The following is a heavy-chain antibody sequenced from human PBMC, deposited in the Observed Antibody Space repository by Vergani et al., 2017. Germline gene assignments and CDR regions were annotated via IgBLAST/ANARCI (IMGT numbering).Heavy chain of an antibody. J-gene: IGHJ4*02. CDR2: IIPIFGTA. CDR1: GGTFSSYA. CDR3: AGAVLRYFGSIGDYFDY. V-gene: IGHV1-69*01. Sequence: QVQLVQSGAEVKKPGSSVKVSCKASGGTFSSYAISWVRQAPGQGLEWMGGIIPIFGTANYAQKFQGRVTITADESTGTAYMELSSLRSEDTAVYYCAGAVLRYFGSIGDYFDYGGQGTLVTVSS. D-gene: IGHD3-9*01.